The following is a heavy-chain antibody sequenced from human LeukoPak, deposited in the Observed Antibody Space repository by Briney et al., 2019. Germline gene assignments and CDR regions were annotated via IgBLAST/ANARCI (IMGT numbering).Heavy chain of an antibody. V-gene: IGHV4-61*01. Sequence: SSETLSLTCTVSGGSVSSGSYYWSWIRQPPGKGLEWIGYIYYSGSTNYNPSLKSRVTISVDTSKNQFSLKLSSVTAADTAVYYCARDLEAVTPGYGMDVWGQGTTVTVSS. J-gene: IGHJ6*02. D-gene: IGHD4-11*01. CDR3: ARDLEAVTPGYGMDV. CDR2: IYYSGST. CDR1: GGSVSSGSYY.